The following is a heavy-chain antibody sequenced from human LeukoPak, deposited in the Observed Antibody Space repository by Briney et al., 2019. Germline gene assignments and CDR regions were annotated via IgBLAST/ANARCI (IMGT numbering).Heavy chain of an antibody. J-gene: IGHJ6*02. D-gene: IGHD3-10*01. CDR3: ARAGYYGSGSYNGMDV. Sequence: GGSLRLSCAASGFTFSSYSINWVRQAPGKGLEWVSYISSSGSTIYYADSVKGRFTISRDNAKNSLYLQMNSLRAEDTAVYYCARAGYYGSGSYNGMDVWGQGTTVTVSS. V-gene: IGHV3-48*04. CDR1: GFTFSSYS. CDR2: ISSSGSTI.